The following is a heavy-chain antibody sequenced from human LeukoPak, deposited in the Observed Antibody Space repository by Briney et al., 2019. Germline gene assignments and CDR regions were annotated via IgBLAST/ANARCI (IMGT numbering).Heavy chain of an antibody. CDR1: GGSFSGYY. Sequence: PSETLSLTCAVYGGSFSGYYWSWIRQPPGKGLEWIGEINHSGSTNYNPSLKSRVTISVDTSKNQFSLKLSSVTAADTAVYYCARRLFKLGSCFTNWGQGTLVTVSS. J-gene: IGHJ4*02. V-gene: IGHV4-34*01. D-gene: IGHD2-2*02. CDR3: ARRLFKLGSCFTN. CDR2: INHSGST.